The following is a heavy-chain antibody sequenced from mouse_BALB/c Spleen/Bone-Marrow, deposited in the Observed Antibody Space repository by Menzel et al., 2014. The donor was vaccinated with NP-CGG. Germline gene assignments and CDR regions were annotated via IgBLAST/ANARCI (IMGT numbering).Heavy chain of an antibody. CDR2: INYRGST. V-gene: IGHV3-2*02. D-gene: IGHD1-1*01. J-gene: IGHJ2*01. CDR3: SSDYCGSSYFDY. CDR1: GSSITSDYA. Sequence: EVKLVESAPGLAKPSQSLPLTCTVSGSSITSDYAWNWIRQFPGNKLEWTGYINYRGSTSYNPPLKSRISITRHTYKNHSFLQLNSVTSEDKATYCCSSDYCGSSYFDYWGQGSPRTVSS.